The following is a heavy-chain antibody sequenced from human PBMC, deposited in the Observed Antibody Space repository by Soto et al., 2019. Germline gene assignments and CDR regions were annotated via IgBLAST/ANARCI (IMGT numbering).Heavy chain of an antibody. J-gene: IGHJ6*03. V-gene: IGHV4-59*08. CDR2: IYNSGST. D-gene: IGHD3-3*01. Sequence: PSGTLSLTCTVSGDSINSYYWSWVRQPPGKGLEWIGYIYNSGSTNYNPSLKSRVTMSVDPSKNQFSLKLSSATVADTAVYYCERYLRSGLYYMDVWGKGTTVTVSS. CDR3: ERYLRSGLYYMDV. CDR1: GDSINSYY.